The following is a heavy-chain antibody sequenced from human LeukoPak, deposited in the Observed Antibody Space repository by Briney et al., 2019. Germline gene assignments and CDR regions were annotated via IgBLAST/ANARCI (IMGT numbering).Heavy chain of an antibody. CDR3: VRGGLKTGYSHY. Sequence: GGSLRLSCAASGLSFSTYWMSWARQAPGKGLEWVANTSPDGSVTHYVDSVRGRFSISRDNAKNALYLQMSGLRDEDTAVYYCVRGGLKTGYSHYWGQGTLVTVSS. D-gene: IGHD3-9*01. V-gene: IGHV3-7*01. J-gene: IGHJ4*02. CDR2: TSPDGSVT. CDR1: GLSFSTYW.